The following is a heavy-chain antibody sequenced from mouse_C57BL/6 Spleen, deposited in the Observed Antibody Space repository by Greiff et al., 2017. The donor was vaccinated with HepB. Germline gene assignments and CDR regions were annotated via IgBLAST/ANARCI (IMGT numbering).Heavy chain of an antibody. CDR3: ARLGTTVVAHFDY. CDR2: ISSGGSYT. Sequence: VQLKESGGDLVKPGGSLKLSCAASGFTFSSYGMSWVRQTPDKRLEWVATISSGGSYTYYPDSVKGRFTISRDNAKNTLYLQMSSLKSEDTAMYYCARLGTTVVAHFDYWGQGTTLTVSS. CDR1: GFTFSSYG. D-gene: IGHD1-1*01. J-gene: IGHJ2*01. V-gene: IGHV5-6*01.